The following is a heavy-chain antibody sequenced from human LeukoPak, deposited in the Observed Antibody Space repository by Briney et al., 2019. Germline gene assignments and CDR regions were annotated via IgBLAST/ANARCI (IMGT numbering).Heavy chain of an antibody. D-gene: IGHD2-2*01. CDR1: GGTFISYA. CDR2: IIPIFGTA. J-gene: IGHJ6*02. Sequence: SVKVSCKASGGTFISYAISWVRRAPGQGLEWMGGIIPIFGTANYAQKFQGRVTITADESTSTAYMELSSLRSEDTAVYYCATALLGYCSSTSCYAYYYYGMDVWGQGTTVTVSS. CDR3: ATALLGYCSSTSCYAYYYYGMDV. V-gene: IGHV1-69*13.